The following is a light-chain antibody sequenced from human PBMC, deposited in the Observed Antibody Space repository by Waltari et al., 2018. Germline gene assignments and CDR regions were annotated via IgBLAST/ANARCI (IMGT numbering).Light chain of an antibody. Sequence: QSALTQPASVSGSPGQSITISCTGSSSDIGSYNYVSWYQQHPDKAPTLIIYDVSERPSGVSNRFSASKSGDTASLTISGLQAEDEADYYCSSYTSSNTWVFGGGTKVTVL. CDR3: SSYTSSNTWV. CDR1: SSDIGSYNY. J-gene: IGLJ3*02. CDR2: DVS. V-gene: IGLV2-14*01.